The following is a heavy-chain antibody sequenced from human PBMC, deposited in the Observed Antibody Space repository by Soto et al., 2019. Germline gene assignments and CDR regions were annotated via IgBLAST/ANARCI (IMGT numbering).Heavy chain of an antibody. CDR1: GFTFSNYW. CDR2: INNDGSDP. V-gene: IGHV3-74*01. Sequence: EVQLVESGGGLFQPEGSLRLSCEASGFTFSNYWMHWFRQAPGKGLVWVSRINNDGSDPIYADSVKGRFTISRDNAKNTVYLQMNSLRAEDTAVYYCARGYPNYSNFAYWGQGSLVTVSS. J-gene: IGHJ4*02. D-gene: IGHD2-21*01. CDR3: ARGYPNYSNFAY.